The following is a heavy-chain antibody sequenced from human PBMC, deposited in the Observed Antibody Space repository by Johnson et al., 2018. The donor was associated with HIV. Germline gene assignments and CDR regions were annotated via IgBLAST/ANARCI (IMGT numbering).Heavy chain of an antibody. Sequence: QVQLVESGGGLVKPGGSLRLSCAASGFTFSDYYMSLIRQAPGKWLEWVSYISSSGSTMYYADSVKGRFTISRDNAKNSLYLQMNSLRAEDTAVYYCARNGLIPAAKGVAFDICGHGTTVTVSS. CDR1: GFTFSDYY. V-gene: IGHV3-11*01. CDR3: ARNGLIPAAKGVAFDI. J-gene: IGHJ3*02. D-gene: IGHD2-2*01. CDR2: ISSSGSTM.